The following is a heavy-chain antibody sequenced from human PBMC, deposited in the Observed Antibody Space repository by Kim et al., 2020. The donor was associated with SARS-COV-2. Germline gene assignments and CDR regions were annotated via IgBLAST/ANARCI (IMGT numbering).Heavy chain of an antibody. D-gene: IGHD3-22*01. CDR2: ISYDGSNK. CDR1: GFTFSSYG. V-gene: IGHV3-33*05. Sequence: GGSLRLSCAASGFTFSSYGMHWVRQAPGKGLEWVAVISYDGSNKYYADSVKGRFTISRDNSKNTLYLQMNSLRAEDTAVYYCARNYYDSSGYYYANDAFDIWGQGTMVTVSS. J-gene: IGHJ3*02. CDR3: ARNYYDSSGYYYANDAFDI.